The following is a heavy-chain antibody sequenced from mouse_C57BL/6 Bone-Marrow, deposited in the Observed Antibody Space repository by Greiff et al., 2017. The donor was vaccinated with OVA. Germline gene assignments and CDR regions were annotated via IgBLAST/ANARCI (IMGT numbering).Heavy chain of an antibody. CDR3: ARLWYYFDY. Sequence: EVQGVESGGGLVQPGGSLSLSCAASGFTFTDYYMSWVRQPPGKALEWLGFLKNKANGYTTEYSASVKGRFTISRDKSQSILYLQMSALRAEDSATYYCARLWYYFDYWGQGTTLTVSS. D-gene: IGHD1-1*02. CDR2: LKNKANGYTT. J-gene: IGHJ2*01. CDR1: GFTFTDYY. V-gene: IGHV7-3*01.